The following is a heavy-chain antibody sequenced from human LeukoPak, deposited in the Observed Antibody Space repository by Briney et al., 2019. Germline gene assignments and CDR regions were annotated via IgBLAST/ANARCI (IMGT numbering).Heavy chain of an antibody. CDR1: GGSISSGSYY. CDR3: ARDREELGYYYYYMDV. CDR2: IYTSGST. V-gene: IGHV4-61*02. J-gene: IGHJ6*03. Sequence: SETLSLTCTVSGGSISSGSYYWSWIRQPAGKGLEWIGRIYTSGSTNYNPSLKSRVTMSVDTSKNQFSLKLSSVTAADTAVYYCARDREELGYYYYYMDVWGKGTTVTVSS. D-gene: IGHD1-7*01.